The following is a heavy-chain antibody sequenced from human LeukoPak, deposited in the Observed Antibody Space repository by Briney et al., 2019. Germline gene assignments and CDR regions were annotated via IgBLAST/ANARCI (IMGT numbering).Heavy chain of an antibody. V-gene: IGHV3-23*01. CDR3: ARDLRGVFDY. D-gene: IGHD3-10*01. CDR1: GGSISSYY. CDR2: ISGSGGST. Sequence: ETLSLTCTVSGGSISSYYWSWVRQAPGKGLEWVSAISGSGGSTYYADSVKGRFTISRDNSKNTLYLQMNSLRAEDTAVYYCARDLRGVFDYWGQGTLVTVSS. J-gene: IGHJ4*02.